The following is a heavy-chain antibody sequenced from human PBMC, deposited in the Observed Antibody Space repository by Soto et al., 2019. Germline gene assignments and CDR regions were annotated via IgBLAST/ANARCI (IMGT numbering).Heavy chain of an antibody. Sequence: SATLSLTCTVSGDSVPSGDYYWSWILQPPGKGLEWIGYIYYSGNTNNSPSVMSRVAIALDTSHNQFSLKLSSVTAADTAVYVCARIPVDTYMTYWFGPWGQGTLVTVSS. CDR1: GDSVPSGDYY. V-gene: IGHV4-61*08. D-gene: IGHD5-18*01. CDR2: IYYSGNT. CDR3: ARIPVDTYMTYWFGP. J-gene: IGHJ5*01.